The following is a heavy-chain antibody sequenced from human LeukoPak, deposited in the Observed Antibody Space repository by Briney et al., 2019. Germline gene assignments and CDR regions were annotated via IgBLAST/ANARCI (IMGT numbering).Heavy chain of an antibody. Sequence: SETLSLTCAVYGGSFSGYYWSWIRQPPGKGLGWIGEINHSGSTNYNPSLKSRVTISVDTSKNQFSLKLSSVTAADTAVYYCARGRSTVTTRSPERHWFDPWGQGTLVTVSS. V-gene: IGHV4-34*01. J-gene: IGHJ5*02. CDR3: ARGRSTVTTRSPERHWFDP. D-gene: IGHD4-11*01. CDR2: INHSGST. CDR1: GGSFSGYY.